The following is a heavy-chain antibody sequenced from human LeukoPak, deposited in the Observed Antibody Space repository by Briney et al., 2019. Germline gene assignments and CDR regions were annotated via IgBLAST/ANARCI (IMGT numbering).Heavy chain of an antibody. CDR1: GGTFSSYA. Sequence: SVKVSCXASGGTFSSYAISWVRQAPGQGLEWMGGIIPIFGTANYAQKFQGRVTITADESTSTAYMELSSLRSEDTAVYYCARDVGPDSSGYPSLGYWGQGTLVTVSS. J-gene: IGHJ4*02. D-gene: IGHD3-22*01. CDR3: ARDVGPDSSGYPSLGY. V-gene: IGHV1-69*01. CDR2: IIPIFGTA.